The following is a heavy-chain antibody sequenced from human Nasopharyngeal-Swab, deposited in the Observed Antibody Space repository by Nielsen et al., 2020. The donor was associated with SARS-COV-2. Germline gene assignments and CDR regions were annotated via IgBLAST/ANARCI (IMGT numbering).Heavy chain of an antibody. Sequence: GGSLRLSCEASGLTSRPYGIHWVRQAPGKGLSWVAVIWYDGKNQNYADSVKGRFTISRDSAKSTVYLQMNSLRGEDTAVYYCARSISTDGNFDFWGQGTRVTVSS. CDR2: IWYDGKNQ. D-gene: IGHD2-21*01. CDR3: ARSISTDGNFDF. J-gene: IGHJ4*02. CDR1: GLTSRPYG. V-gene: IGHV3-33*01.